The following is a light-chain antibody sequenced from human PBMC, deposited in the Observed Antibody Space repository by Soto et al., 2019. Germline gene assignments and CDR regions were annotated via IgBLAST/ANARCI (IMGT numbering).Light chain of an antibody. CDR2: QDT. CDR1: KLGDKY. J-gene: IGLJ1*01. V-gene: IGLV3-1*01. CDR3: QAWDGSTAV. Sequence: SYELTQPPSVSVSPGQTASITCSGDKLGDKYVCWYRQKPGQSPVLVIFQDTKRPSGIPERFSGSNSGNTATLTISGTQAMDEADYYCQAWDGSTAVFGTGTKVTVL.